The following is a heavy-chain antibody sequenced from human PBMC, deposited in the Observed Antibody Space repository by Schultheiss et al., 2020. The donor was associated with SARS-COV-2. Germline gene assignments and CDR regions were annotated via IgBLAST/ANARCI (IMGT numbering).Heavy chain of an antibody. V-gene: IGHV4-39*07. CDR2: IYYSGST. CDR1: GGSISSSSYY. J-gene: IGHJ5*02. Sequence: SETLSLTCTVSGGSISSSSYYWGWIRQPPGKGLEWIGYIYYSGSTYYNPSLKSRVTISVDTSKNQFSLKLSSVTAADTAVYYCARGLRYNWKRFDPWGQGTLVTVSS. CDR3: ARGLRYNWKRFDP. D-gene: IGHD1-20*01.